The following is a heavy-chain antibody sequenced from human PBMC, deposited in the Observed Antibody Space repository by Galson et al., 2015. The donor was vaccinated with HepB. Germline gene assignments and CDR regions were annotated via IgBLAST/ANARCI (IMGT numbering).Heavy chain of an antibody. Sequence: LRLSCAASGFTFSSYAMHWVRQAPGKGLEWVAVISYDGSNKYYADSVKGRFTISRDNSKNTLYLQMNSLRAEDTAVYYCARERCSGGSCYSDYWGRGTLVTVSS. CDR1: GFTFSSYA. J-gene: IGHJ4*02. D-gene: IGHD2-15*01. CDR3: ARERCSGGSCYSDY. CDR2: ISYDGSNK. V-gene: IGHV3-30-3*01.